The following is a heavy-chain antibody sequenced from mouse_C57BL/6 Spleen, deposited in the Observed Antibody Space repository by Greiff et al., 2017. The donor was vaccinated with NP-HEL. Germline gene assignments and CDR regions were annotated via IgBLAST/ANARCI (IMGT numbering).Heavy chain of an antibody. V-gene: IGHV1-52*01. CDR1: GYTFTSYW. CDR3: ARVGTYDGYWDFDD. Sequence: QVQLQQPGAELVRPGSSVKLSCKASGYTFTSYWMHWVKQRPIQGLEWIGNIDPSDSETHYNQKFKDKATLTVDKSSSTAYMQLRSLTSEDSAVYYCARVGTYDGYWDFDDWGQGTTLTVSS. CDR2: IDPSDSET. J-gene: IGHJ2*01. D-gene: IGHD2-3*01.